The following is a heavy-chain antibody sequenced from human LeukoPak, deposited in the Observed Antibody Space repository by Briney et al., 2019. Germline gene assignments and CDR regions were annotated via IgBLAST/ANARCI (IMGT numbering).Heavy chain of an antibody. CDR3: ASSYAYCGGDCYPGY. J-gene: IGHJ4*02. CDR2: IYPGDSDT. CDR1: VYSFTSYW. V-gene: IGHV5-51*01. Sequence: GESLKISCKGSVYSFTSYWIGWVRQMPGKGLEWMGIIYPGDSDTRYSPSFQGQVTISADRSIRTAYLQWSSLKASDTAMYYCASSYAYCGGDCYPGYWGQGTLVTVSS. D-gene: IGHD2-21*02.